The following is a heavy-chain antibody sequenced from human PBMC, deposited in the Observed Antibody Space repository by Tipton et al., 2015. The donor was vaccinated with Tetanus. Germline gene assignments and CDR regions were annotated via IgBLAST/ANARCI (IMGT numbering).Heavy chain of an antibody. J-gene: IGHJ2*01. CDR1: GYTFTSYG. V-gene: IGHV1-18*01. CDR2: IRAYNGNT. CDR3: ARAGIQLWHRNWYFDL. D-gene: IGHD5-18*01. Sequence: QVQLVQSGAEVKKPGASVKVSCKASGYTFTSYGISWVRQAPGQGLEWIGWIRAYNGNTNYAQKLQGRVTMTTDTSTSTAYMELRGLRSDDPAVYYCARAGIQLWHRNWYFDLWGRGTLVTVSS.